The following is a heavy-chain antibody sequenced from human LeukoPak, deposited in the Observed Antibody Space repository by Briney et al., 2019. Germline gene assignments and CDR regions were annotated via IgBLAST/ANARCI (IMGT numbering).Heavy chain of an antibody. CDR1: GYTFTSYY. D-gene: IGHD3-22*01. V-gene: IGHV1-46*01. Sequence: ASVKVSCKASGYTFTSYYMHWVRQAPGQGLEWMGIINPSGGSTSYAQKFQGRVTMTRDMSTSTVYMELSSLRSEDTAVYYCAREYYDNNRRDYFDYRGQGTLVTVSS. CDR2: INPSGGST. CDR3: AREYYDNNRRDYFDY. J-gene: IGHJ4*02.